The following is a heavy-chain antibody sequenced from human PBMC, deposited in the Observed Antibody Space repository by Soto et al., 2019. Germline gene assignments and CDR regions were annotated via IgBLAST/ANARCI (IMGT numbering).Heavy chain of an antibody. CDR2: IAGHNGNT. V-gene: IGHV1-18*01. Sequence: GASVKVSCKASGYTFRSYGISWVRQAPGQGLEWMGWIAGHNGNTNYAQEQQGRVTMTTDTSTSTAYMELRSLRSNDTAIYYFVRDQIIWESDHYYNGMDVWGQGTTVTVSS. CDR3: VRDQIIWESDHYYNGMDV. D-gene: IGHD3-10*01. J-gene: IGHJ6*02. CDR1: GYTFRSYG.